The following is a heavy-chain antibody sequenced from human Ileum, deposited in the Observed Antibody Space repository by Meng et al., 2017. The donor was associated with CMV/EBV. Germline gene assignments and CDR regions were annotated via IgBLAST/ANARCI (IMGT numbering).Heavy chain of an antibody. J-gene: IGHJ6*02. D-gene: IGHD2-21*01. CDR3: VRDARVAYSGGAGYGMDV. CDR2: IDVSGGST. CDR1: GFTLSNYE. V-gene: IGHV3-48*03. Sequence: GESLKISGVVSGFTLSNYEMIWVRQAPGKGLEWVSYIDVSGGSTEYGDSVKGRFTMSRDTARNSVDLQMNSLRDEDTAIYYCVRDARVAYSGGAGYGMDVWGQGTTVTVSS.